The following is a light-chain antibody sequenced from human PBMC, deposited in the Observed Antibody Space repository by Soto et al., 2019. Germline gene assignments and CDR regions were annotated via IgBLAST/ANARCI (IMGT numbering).Light chain of an antibody. CDR1: QSVSSY. CDR2: DAS. Sequence: EIVLTQSPGTLSLSPGERATLSCRASQSVSSYLAWYQQKPGQAPRLLIYDASNRATGIPDRFSGSGSGTDFTLTISRLEPEDFAVYYCQQRSNWPLITFGQGTRLEIK. CDR3: QQRSNWPLIT. J-gene: IGKJ5*01. V-gene: IGKV3-11*01.